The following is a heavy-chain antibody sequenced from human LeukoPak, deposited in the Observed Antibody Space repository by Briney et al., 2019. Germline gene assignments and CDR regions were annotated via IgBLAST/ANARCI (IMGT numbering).Heavy chain of an antibody. CDR1: GGTFSSYA. CDR3: ASRKQQLVRSGHSFDY. J-gene: IGHJ4*02. Sequence: SVKVSCKASGGTFSSYAISWVRQAPGQGLEWMGRIIPILGIANYAQKFQGRVTITADKSTSTAYMELSSLRSEDTAVYYCASRKQQLVRSGHSFDYWGQGTLVTVSS. CDR2: IIPILGIA. D-gene: IGHD6-13*01. V-gene: IGHV1-69*04.